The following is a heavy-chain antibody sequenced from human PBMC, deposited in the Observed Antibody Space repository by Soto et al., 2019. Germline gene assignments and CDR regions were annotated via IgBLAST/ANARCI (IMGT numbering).Heavy chain of an antibody. CDR1: GFTFSSYA. CDR2: ISGSGGST. Sequence: PGGSLSLSCAASGFTFSSYAMSWVRQAPGKGLEWVSAISGSGGSTYYADSVKGRFTISRDNSKNTLYLQMNSLRAEDTAVYYCAKDLYSSSWPTIQDYWGQGTLVTVSS. CDR3: AKDLYSSSWPTIQDY. D-gene: IGHD6-13*01. V-gene: IGHV3-23*01. J-gene: IGHJ4*02.